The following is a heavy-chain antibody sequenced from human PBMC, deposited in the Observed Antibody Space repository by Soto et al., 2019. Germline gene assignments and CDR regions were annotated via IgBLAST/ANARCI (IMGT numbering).Heavy chain of an antibody. CDR2: MNPNSGNT. V-gene: IGHV1-8*01. CDR3: ARGYSGYGYYSHYYMDV. CDR1: GYTFTSYD. Sequence: ASVKVSCKASGYTFTSYDINWVRQATGQGLEWMGWMNPNSGNTGYAQKFQGRVTMTRSTSISTAYMELSSLRSEDTAVYFCARGYSGYGYYSHYYMDVWAKGPRSPSP. J-gene: IGHJ6*03. D-gene: IGHD5-12*01.